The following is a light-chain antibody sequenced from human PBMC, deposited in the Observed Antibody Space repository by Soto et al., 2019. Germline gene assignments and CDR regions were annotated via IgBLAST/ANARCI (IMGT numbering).Light chain of an antibody. CDR2: EAS. J-gene: IGKJ2*02. CDR1: QSVSDW. CDR3: QQSYRSCT. V-gene: IGKV1-5*01. Sequence: DIQLTQSPSTLSASVGDRVTITCRASQSVSDWLAWYQQKPGKAPKLLIYEASSLQSGVPSRFSGSRSGTEFSLTISSLQHDDFATYYCQQSYRSCTFGQGTKVEIK.